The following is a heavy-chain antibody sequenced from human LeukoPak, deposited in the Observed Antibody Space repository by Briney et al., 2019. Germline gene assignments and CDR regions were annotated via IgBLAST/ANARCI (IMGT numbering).Heavy chain of an antibody. CDR2: ISYDGSNK. CDR3: ASGIAAAGTVDY. Sequence: GGSLRLSCAASGFTFSNYAMSWVRQAPGKGLEWVAVISYDGSNKYYADSVKGRFTISRDNSKNTLYLQMNSLRAEDTAVYYCASGIAAAGTVDYWGQGTLVTVSS. D-gene: IGHD6-13*01. V-gene: IGHV3-30-3*01. CDR1: GFTFSNYA. J-gene: IGHJ4*02.